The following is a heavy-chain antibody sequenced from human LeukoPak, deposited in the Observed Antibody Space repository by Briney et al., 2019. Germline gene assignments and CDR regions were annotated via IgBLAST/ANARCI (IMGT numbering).Heavy chain of an antibody. V-gene: IGHV4-59*01. CDR3: ARGRWTSSSPFDY. CDR1: GGSISSYY. D-gene: IGHD4-23*01. CDR2: IYYSGST. J-gene: IGHJ4*02. Sequence: PSETLSLTCTVSGGSISSYYWSWIRQPPGKGLEWIGYIYYSGSTNYNPSLKSRVTISVDASKNQFSLKLSSVAAADTAVYYCARGRWTSSSPFDYWGQGTLVTVSS.